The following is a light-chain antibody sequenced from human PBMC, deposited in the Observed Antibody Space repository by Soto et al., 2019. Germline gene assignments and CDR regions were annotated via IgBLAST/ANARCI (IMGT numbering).Light chain of an antibody. V-gene: IGKV3-11*01. CDR1: QTINNNY. CDR3: QQRSNWSIT. Sequence: IILTRSPGTLSLSPGERVTLSCKASQTINNNYVAWYQQRPGRAPRLLVYGASNRATGIPARFSGSGSGTDFTLTISSLEPEDFAVYYCQQRSNWSITFGQGTRLEIK. CDR2: GAS. J-gene: IGKJ5*01.